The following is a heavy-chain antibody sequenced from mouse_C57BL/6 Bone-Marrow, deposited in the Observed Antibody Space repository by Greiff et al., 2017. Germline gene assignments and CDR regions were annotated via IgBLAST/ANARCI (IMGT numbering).Heavy chain of an antibody. J-gene: IGHJ2*01. CDR2: INPSNGGT. Sequence: VQLQQPGTELVKPGASVKLSCKASGYTFTSYWMNWVKQRPGQGLEWIGNINPSNGGTNYNEKFKSKATLTVDKSSSTAYMQLSSLTSEDSAVDYWARSPYYGGDFDYWGQGTTLTVSS. CDR1: GYTFTSYW. CDR3: ARSPYYGGDFDY. D-gene: IGHD1-2*01. V-gene: IGHV1-53*01.